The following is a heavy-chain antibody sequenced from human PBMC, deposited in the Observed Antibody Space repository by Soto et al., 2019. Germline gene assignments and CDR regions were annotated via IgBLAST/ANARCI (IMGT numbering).Heavy chain of an antibody. Sequence: SETLSLTCTVSGGSISSYYWSWIRQPPGKGLEWIGYIYYSGSTNYNPSLKGRVTISVDTSKNQFSLKLSSVTAADTAVYYCARLGYYDSSGFANWFDPWGQGTLVTVSS. CDR1: GGSISSYY. D-gene: IGHD3-22*01. J-gene: IGHJ5*02. V-gene: IGHV4-59*08. CDR2: IYYSGST. CDR3: ARLGYYDSSGFANWFDP.